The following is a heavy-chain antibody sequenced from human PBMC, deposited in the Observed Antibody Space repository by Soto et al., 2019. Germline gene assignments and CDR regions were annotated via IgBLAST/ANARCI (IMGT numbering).Heavy chain of an antibody. Sequence: SETLSLTCTVSGGSISSYYWSWIRQPPGKGLEWIGYIYYSGSTNYNPSLKSRVTIPVDTSKNQFSLKLSSVTAADTAVYYCARVIRIDDYRIEYYYYYMDVWGKGTTVTVSS. CDR2: IYYSGST. V-gene: IGHV4-59*12. CDR1: GGSISSYY. D-gene: IGHD4-4*01. J-gene: IGHJ6*03. CDR3: ARVIRIDDYRIEYYYYYMDV.